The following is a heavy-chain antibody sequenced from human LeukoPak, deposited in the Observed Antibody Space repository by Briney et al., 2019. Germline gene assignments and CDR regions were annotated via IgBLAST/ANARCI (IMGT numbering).Heavy chain of an antibody. J-gene: IGHJ5*02. CDR2: IKQDGSEK. D-gene: IGHD3-3*01. Sequence: AGGSLRLSCAASGFTFSSYWMGWVRQAPGKGLEWVANIKQDGSEKYYVDSVKGRFTISRDNAKNSLYLQMNSLRAEDTAVYYCARDRRYDFWSGSNWFDPWGQGTLVTVSS. CDR1: GFTFSSYW. CDR3: ARDRRYDFWSGSNWFDP. V-gene: IGHV3-7*01.